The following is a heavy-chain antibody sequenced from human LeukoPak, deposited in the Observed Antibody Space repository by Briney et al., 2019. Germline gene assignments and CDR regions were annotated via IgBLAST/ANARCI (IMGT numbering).Heavy chain of an antibody. D-gene: IGHD4-17*01. CDR2: VSSSSSYI. CDR3: ARDRTASDY. CDR1: GFTFSSYS. Sequence: PGGSLRLSCAASGFTFSSYSMNRVRQAPGKGLEWVSSVSSSSSYIYYADSVKGRFTISRDNAKNSLYLQMNSLRAEDTAVYYCARDRTASDYWGQGTLVTVSS. V-gene: IGHV3-21*01. J-gene: IGHJ4*02.